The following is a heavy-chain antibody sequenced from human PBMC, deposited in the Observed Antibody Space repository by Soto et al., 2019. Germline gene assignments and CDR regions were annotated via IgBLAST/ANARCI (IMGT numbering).Heavy chain of an antibody. Sequence: GGSLRLSCAASGFTVSSNYMSWVRQATGKGLEWVSTIGTDGDTYFPDSVKGRFTISRENAKNSLYLQMNGLRAEDTAVYYCARVNKVAAAGSYYYAMDVGGQGTTVTVSS. V-gene: IGHV3-13*01. J-gene: IGHJ6*02. D-gene: IGHD6-13*01. CDR1: GFTVSSNY. CDR3: ARVNKVAAAGSYYYAMDV. CDR2: IGTDGDT.